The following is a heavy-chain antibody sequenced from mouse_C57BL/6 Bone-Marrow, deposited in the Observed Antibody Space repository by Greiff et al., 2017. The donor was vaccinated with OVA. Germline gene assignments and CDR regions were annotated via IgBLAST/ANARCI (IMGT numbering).Heavy chain of an antibody. J-gene: IGHJ4*01. D-gene: IGHD2-4*01. CDR2: ISDGGSYT. V-gene: IGHV5-4*01. CDR1: GFTFSSYA. Sequence: EVKLMESGGGLVKPGGSLKLSCAASGFTFSSYAMSWVRQTPEKRLEWVATISDGGSYTYYPDNVKGRCTISRDNAKNNLYLQMSHLKSEDTAMYYCAREGIYYDYSYAMDYWGQGTSVTVSS. CDR3: AREGIYYDYSYAMDY.